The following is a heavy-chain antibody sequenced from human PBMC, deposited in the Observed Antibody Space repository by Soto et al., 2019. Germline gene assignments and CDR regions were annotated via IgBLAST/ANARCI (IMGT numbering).Heavy chain of an antibody. V-gene: IGHV1-18*01. CDR3: ARDHVGTHSSGWWGEGY. Sequence: QVQLVQSGAEVKKPGASVKVSCKASGYTFTSYGISWVRQAPGQGLEWMGWISAYNGNTNYAQKLQGRVTMTTDTSTSTAYMELRSLRSNDTAVYYCARDHVGTHSSGWWGEGYWGQGTLVTVSS. J-gene: IGHJ4*02. CDR1: GYTFTSYG. CDR2: ISAYNGNT. D-gene: IGHD6-19*01.